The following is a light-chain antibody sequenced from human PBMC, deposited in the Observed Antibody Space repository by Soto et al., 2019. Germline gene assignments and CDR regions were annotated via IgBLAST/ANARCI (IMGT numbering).Light chain of an antibody. V-gene: IGKV2-30*01. CDR2: EVS. J-gene: IGKJ3*01. Sequence: DVVMTQSPLSLPVTLGQPASISCRSSQSLVYSNGNTYLNWFHQRPGQSPRRLIYEVSNRDSGVPDRFSGSGSGTDFTLKISRLEAEDVGIYYCMQGTFWPFTFGPGTKVDVK. CDR3: MQGTFWPFT. CDR1: QSLVYSNGNTY.